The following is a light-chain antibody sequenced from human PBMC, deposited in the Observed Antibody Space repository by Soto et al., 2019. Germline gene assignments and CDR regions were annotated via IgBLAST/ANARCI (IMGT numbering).Light chain of an antibody. CDR1: QSIMRY. CDR3: QQRSDWPLT. V-gene: IGKV3-11*01. CDR2: DAA. J-gene: IGKJ4*01. Sequence: DIVLTQSPATLSLSPGERATLSCRASQSIMRYLACYQQQPGQAPRLLIYDAANGTTGIPASFSGSGSGTDFPLTVSSLQPEDFAVYYCQQRSDWPLTFGGGTKVEIK.